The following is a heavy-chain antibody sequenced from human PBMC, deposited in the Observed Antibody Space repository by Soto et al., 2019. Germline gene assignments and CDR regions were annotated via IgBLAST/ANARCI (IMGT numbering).Heavy chain of an antibody. J-gene: IGHJ4*02. CDR3: ARDRRYCTNGVCYFDY. D-gene: IGHD2-8*01. V-gene: IGHV1-69*08. Sequence: QVQLVQSGAEVKKPGSSVKVSCKASGGTFSSYTISWVRQAPGQGLEWMGRIIPILGIANYAQKFQGRVTITADKSTSTAYMELSSLRSEDTAVYYCARDRRYCTNGVCYFDYWGQGTLVTVSS. CDR1: GGTFSSYT. CDR2: IIPILGIA.